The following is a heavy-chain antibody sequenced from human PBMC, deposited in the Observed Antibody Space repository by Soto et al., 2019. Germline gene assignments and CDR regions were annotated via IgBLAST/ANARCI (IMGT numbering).Heavy chain of an antibody. D-gene: IGHD3-22*01. CDR2: IYYSGST. CDR3: ARDNPYYYDSSGYNWFDP. J-gene: IGHJ5*02. V-gene: IGHV4-59*01. CDR1: GGSISSYY. Sequence: SETLSLTCTVSGGSISSYYWSWIRQPAGKGLEWIGYIYYSGSTNYNPSLKSRVTISVDTSKNQFSLKLSSVTAADTAVYYCARDNPYYYDSSGYNWFDPWGQGTLVTVSS.